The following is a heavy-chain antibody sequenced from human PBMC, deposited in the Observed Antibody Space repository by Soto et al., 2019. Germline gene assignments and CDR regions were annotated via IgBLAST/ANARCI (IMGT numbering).Heavy chain of an antibody. V-gene: IGHV3-23*01. Sequence: GSLRLSCAASGFTFSSYAMSWVRQAPGKGLEWVSAISGSGGSTYYADSVKGRFTISRDNSKNTLYLQMNSLRAEDTAVYYCAKARRIATGWLSDYYYYYMDVWGKGTTVTVSS. CDR1: GFTFSSYA. J-gene: IGHJ6*03. D-gene: IGHD2-15*01. CDR3: AKARRIATGWLSDYYYYYMDV. CDR2: ISGSGGST.